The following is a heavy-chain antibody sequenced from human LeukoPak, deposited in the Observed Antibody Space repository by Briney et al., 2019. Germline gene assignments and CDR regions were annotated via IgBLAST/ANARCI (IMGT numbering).Heavy chain of an antibody. Sequence: GRSLRLSCAASGFTFSRYWMHWVRQAPGKGLVWVSRINGDGSDISYADSVKGRFTISRDNAKNTVYLQVNSLRAEDTAVYYCARGSLGDGSLLIDYWGQGTLVTVSS. CDR2: INGDGSDI. V-gene: IGHV3-74*01. J-gene: IGHJ4*02. D-gene: IGHD1-26*01. CDR3: ARGSLGDGSLLIDY. CDR1: GFTFSRYW.